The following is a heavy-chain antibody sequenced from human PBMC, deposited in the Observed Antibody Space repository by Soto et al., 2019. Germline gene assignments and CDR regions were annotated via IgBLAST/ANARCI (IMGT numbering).Heavy chain of an antibody. D-gene: IGHD6-13*01. Sequence: SETLSLTCTVSGGSISSSSYYWGWIRQPPGKGLEWIGSIYYSGSTYYNPSLKSRVTISVDTSKNQFSLKLSSVTAADTAVYYCARRMYSSSWYEYYYYYMDVWGKGTTVTVSS. CDR2: IYYSGST. J-gene: IGHJ6*03. CDR1: GGSISSSSYY. CDR3: ARRMYSSSWYEYYYYYMDV. V-gene: IGHV4-39*01.